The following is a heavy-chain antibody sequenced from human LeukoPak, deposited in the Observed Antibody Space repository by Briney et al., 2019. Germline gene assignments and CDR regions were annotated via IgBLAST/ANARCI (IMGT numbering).Heavy chain of an antibody. V-gene: IGHV3-21*01. CDR1: GFTFSSYS. D-gene: IGHD3-10*01. CDR3: ARGFRYYGSGSYYGPDAFDI. CDR2: ISSSSSYI. J-gene: IGHJ3*02. Sequence: GGSLRLSCAASGFTFSSYSMNWVRQAPGKGLEWVSSISSSSSYIYYADSVKGRFTISRDNAKNSLYLQMNSLRAEDTAVYYCARGFRYYGSGSYYGPDAFDIWGQGTMVTVSS.